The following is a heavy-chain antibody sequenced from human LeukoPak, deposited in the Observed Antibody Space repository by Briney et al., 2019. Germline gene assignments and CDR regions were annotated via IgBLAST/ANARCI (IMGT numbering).Heavy chain of an antibody. CDR3: ASCGGFTSATLVDLL. D-gene: IGHD2/OR15-2a*01. J-gene: IGHJ4*02. CDR1: GFSFSVYS. V-gene: IGHV3-69-1*01. CDR2: ISSRSYT. Sequence: GGSLRLSCAASGFSFSVYSMNWVRQAPGKGLEWVSSISSRSYTDYADSVRGRFTISRDNAKNSLFLQMNSLRAEDTAVYYCASCGGFTSATLVDLLWGQGTLVTVSS.